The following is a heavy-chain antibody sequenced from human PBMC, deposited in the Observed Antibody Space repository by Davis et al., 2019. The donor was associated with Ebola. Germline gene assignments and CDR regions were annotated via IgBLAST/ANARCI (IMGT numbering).Heavy chain of an antibody. V-gene: IGHV3-15*04. Sequence: PGGSLRLSCSASGFTFKNAWMHWVRQAPGAGLEWVGHIERRSYGGAADYAAPVSGRFIISRDDSKDTLYLDMTGLKTDDTGVYYCVTEVILNSVGVDYWGQGTPVTVSS. CDR1: GFTFKNAW. CDR3: VTEVILNSVGVDY. D-gene: IGHD3-10*01. J-gene: IGHJ4*02. CDR2: IERRSYGGAA.